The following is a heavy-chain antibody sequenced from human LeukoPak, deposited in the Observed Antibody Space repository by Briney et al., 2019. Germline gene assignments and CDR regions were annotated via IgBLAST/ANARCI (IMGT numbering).Heavy chain of an antibody. CDR3: AKVADVYSVYYFDS. J-gene: IGHJ4*02. D-gene: IGHD2-21*01. Sequence: GGSLRLSCAVSGFNFQRYGMGWVRQAPGKGLEWVSATSGSADSTHYADSVRGRFTISRDNYKNILYLQMNILRAEDTALYYCAKVADVYSVYYFDSWGPGTLVTVSS. CDR1: GFNFQRYG. V-gene: IGHV3-23*01. CDR2: TSGSADST.